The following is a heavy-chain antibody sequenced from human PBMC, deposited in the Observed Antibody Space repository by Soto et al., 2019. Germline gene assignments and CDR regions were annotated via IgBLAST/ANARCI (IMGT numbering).Heavy chain of an antibody. CDR1: GFTFSSYW. V-gene: IGHV3-74*01. CDR3: VRDDVGVGIDP. Sequence: EVQLVESGGGLVQPGGSLRLSCAASGFTFSSYWMHWVRQAPEKGLMWVSHINSDGSSTTYADSVKGRFTISRDNAKNTLFLKMNSLRADDTAVYYCVRDDVGVGIDPWGLGTLVTVSS. D-gene: IGHD1-26*01. J-gene: IGHJ5*02. CDR2: INSDGSST.